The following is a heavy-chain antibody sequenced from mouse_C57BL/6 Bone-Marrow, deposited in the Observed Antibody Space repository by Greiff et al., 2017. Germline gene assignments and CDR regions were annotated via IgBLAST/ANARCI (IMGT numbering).Heavy chain of an antibody. Sequence: QVQLQQSGAELVRPGTSVKMSCKASGYTFTNYWIGWAKQRPGHGLEWMGDIYPGGGYTNYNEQFKGKATLTADKSSSTAYMQFSSLTSEDSAIYYCAIYDGYAWFAYWGQGTLVTVSA. CDR3: AIYDGYAWFAY. CDR2: IYPGGGYT. V-gene: IGHV1-63*01. CDR1: GYTFTNYW. D-gene: IGHD2-3*01. J-gene: IGHJ3*01.